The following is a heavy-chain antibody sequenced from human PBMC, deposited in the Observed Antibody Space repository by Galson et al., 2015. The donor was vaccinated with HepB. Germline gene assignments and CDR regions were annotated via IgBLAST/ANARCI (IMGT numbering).Heavy chain of an antibody. CDR3: ARDRYYGSGSYSRY. J-gene: IGHJ4*02. Sequence: SLRLSCAVSGFSFSSYDMHWVRQAPGKGLEWVSYISSDGRTLHYADSVKGRFTISRDNAKSSLYLQMHSQRAEDTALYYCARDRYYGSGSYSRYWGQGTLVTVSS. V-gene: IGHV3-48*03. D-gene: IGHD3-10*01. CDR1: GFSFSSYD. CDR2: ISSDGRTL.